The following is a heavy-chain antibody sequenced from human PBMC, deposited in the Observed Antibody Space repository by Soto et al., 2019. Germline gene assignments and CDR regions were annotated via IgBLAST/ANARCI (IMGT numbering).Heavy chain of an antibody. CDR2: ISISGSSI. Sequence: PGGSLRLSCAASGFTFRDYYMSWIRQAPGKGLEWISYISISGSSIYYADSVKGRFTISRDDAKNSLYLQMNSLRAEDTAVYYCTTGVTPRGTDVWGPGTTVTLSS. D-gene: IGHD2-21*02. J-gene: IGHJ6*02. CDR3: TTGVTPRGTDV. CDR1: GFTFRDYY. V-gene: IGHV3-11*01.